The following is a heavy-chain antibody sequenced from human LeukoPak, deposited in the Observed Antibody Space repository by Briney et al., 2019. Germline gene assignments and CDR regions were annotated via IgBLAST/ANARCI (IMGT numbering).Heavy chain of an antibody. CDR3: GGEAQLPYSDY. V-gene: IGHV1-69*04. CDR1: GATFSSYT. D-gene: IGHD2-2*01. J-gene: IGHJ4*02. Sequence: SVKVSCKASGATFSSYTICWVRQAPGQGLEWMGRIIPILGIANYAQKFQGRVTITADKSTSTAYMELSSLRSEDTAVYYFGGEAQLPYSDYWGQGTLVTVSS. CDR2: IIPILGIA.